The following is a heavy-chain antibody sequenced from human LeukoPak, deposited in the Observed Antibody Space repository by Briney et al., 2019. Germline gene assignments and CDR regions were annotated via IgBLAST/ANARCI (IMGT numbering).Heavy chain of an antibody. D-gene: IGHD3-3*01. CDR2: IIPIFGTA. CDR3: ASGMEGWYFDL. Sequence: GASVKVSCKASGGTFSSYAISWVRQAPGQGLEWMGGIIPIFGTANYAQKFQGRVTMTRDTSISTAYMELISLRSDDTAVYYCASGMEGWYFDLWGRGTLVTVSS. CDR1: GGTFSSYA. J-gene: IGHJ2*01. V-gene: IGHV1-69*05.